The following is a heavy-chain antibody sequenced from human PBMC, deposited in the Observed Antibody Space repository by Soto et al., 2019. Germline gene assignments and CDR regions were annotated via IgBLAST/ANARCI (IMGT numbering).Heavy chain of an antibody. CDR2: MNPNSGNT. D-gene: IGHD3-3*01. Sequence: QVQLVQSGAEVKKPGASVKVSCKASGYTFTSYDINWVRPATGQGLEWMGWMNPNSGNTGYAQKLQGRVTMTRNPSISTAYMELSSLRSEDTAVYYCARGGISYYDFWSGYSTSYYYYGMDFWCQGTTVTVSS. CDR3: ARGGISYYDFWSGYSTSYYYYGMDF. V-gene: IGHV1-8*01. J-gene: IGHJ6*02. CDR1: GYTFTSYD.